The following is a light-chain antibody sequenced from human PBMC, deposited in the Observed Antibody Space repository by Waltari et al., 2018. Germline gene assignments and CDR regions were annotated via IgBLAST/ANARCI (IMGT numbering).Light chain of an antibody. CDR3: SSYTGSSSVL. J-gene: IGLJ2*01. Sequence: QSALTQPAPVSGSPGQSITISCTGTSSDMGIFSFVSWYQQHPGRAPKLIIYHVTNRPSGVSNRFSGSKSGNTASLIISGLQAEDEADYYCSSYTGSSSVLFGGGTKLTVL. CDR1: SSDMGIFSF. V-gene: IGLV2-14*03. CDR2: HVT.